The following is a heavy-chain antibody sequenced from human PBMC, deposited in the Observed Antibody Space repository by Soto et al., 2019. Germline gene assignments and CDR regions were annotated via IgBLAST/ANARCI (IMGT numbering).Heavy chain of an antibody. CDR2: ISSSSSTI. V-gene: IGHV3-48*01. CDR3: VTPLYDYIWGSYRYEIDY. D-gene: IGHD3-16*02. CDR1: GFTFSSYS. J-gene: IGHJ4*02. Sequence: GGSLRLSCAASGFTFSSYSMNWVRQAPGKGLEWVSYISSSSSTIYYADSVKGRFTISRDNAKNSLYLQMNSLRAEDTAVYYCVTPLYDYIWGSYRYEIDYWGQGTLVTVSS.